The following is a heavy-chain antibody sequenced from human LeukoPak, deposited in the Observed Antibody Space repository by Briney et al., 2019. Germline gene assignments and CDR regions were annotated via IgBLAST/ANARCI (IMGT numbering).Heavy chain of an antibody. Sequence: SETLSLTCAVYGGSFSGYYWSWIRQPPGKGLEWIGEINHSGSTNYNPSLKSRVTISVDTSKNQFSLKLSSVTAADTAVYYCARRDDYGDPPGDYWGQGTLVTVSS. CDR3: ARRDDYGDPPGDY. D-gene: IGHD4-17*01. J-gene: IGHJ4*02. CDR2: INHSGST. V-gene: IGHV4-34*01. CDR1: GGSFSGYY.